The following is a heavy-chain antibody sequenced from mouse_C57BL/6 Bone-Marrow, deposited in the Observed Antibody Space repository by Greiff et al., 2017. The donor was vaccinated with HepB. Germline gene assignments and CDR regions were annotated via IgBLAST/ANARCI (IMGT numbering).Heavy chain of an antibody. V-gene: IGHV1-15*01. D-gene: IGHD1-1*01. CDR1: GYTFTDYE. J-gene: IGHJ2*01. CDR3: TRGDYGSRDFDY. CDR2: IDPETGGT. Sequence: VKLQESGAELVRPGASVTLSCKASGYTFTDYEMHWVKQTPVHGLEWIGAIDPETGGTAYNQKFKGKAILTADKSSSTAYMELRSLTSEDSAVYYCTRGDYGSRDFDYWGQGTTLTVSS.